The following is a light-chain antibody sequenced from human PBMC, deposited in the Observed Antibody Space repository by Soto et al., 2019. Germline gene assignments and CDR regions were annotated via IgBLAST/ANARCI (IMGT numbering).Light chain of an antibody. CDR2: RAS. CDR1: QSVTSN. V-gene: IGKV3-15*01. J-gene: IGKJ5*01. Sequence: IVRRHSPSTLSVSPLERVTLHCRSIQSVTSNLAWYQHKPGQSPSLLIYRASARATGVPDRFSGSGSGTEFTLTISSLQSEDFAVYYCQQYNNWPPITFGQGTRLEI. CDR3: QQYNNWPPIT.